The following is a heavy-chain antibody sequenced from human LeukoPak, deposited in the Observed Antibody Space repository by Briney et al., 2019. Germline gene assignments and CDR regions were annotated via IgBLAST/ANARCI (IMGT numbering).Heavy chain of an antibody. CDR2: VNPSGGST. J-gene: IGHJ4*02. V-gene: IGHV1-46*03. CDR1: GYTFTSYY. Sequence: ASVKVSCKASGYTFTSYYMHWVRQAPGQGLEWMGIVNPSGGSTSYAQKFQGRVTMTRDTSTSTVYMELSSLRSEDTAVYYRARSNGVGSDFEYWGQGTLVTVSS. CDR3: ARSNGVGSDFEY. D-gene: IGHD2-8*01.